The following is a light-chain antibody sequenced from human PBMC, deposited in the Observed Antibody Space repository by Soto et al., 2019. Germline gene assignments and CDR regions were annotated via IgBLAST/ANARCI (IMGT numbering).Light chain of an antibody. CDR1: QSVSNNY. Sequence: IGLTQSPGPLSLSAGERATLSWGASQSVSNNYLAWYQQKPGQAPRLLIYGASNRATGIPDRFSGSGSGTDFTLTISRLEPEDFGVYYCQQYGSSGTFGQGTKVDIK. J-gene: IGKJ1*01. CDR2: GAS. V-gene: IGKV3-20*01. CDR3: QQYGSSGT.